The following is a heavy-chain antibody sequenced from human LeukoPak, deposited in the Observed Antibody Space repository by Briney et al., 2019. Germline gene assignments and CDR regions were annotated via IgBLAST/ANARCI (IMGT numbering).Heavy chain of an antibody. D-gene: IGHD3/OR15-3a*01. V-gene: IGHV4-39*01. CDR1: GGSINSDSYY. CDR2: IYHRGSS. J-gene: IGHJ4*02. Sequence: KPSETLSLTCSVSGGSINSDSYYWGWIRQPPGRDLEWIGSIYHRGSSYSNPSLRSRVAIFVDTFKNQFSLRLSSVTAADTAVYYCARHWTTGGPFDYWGQGTLVTVSS. CDR3: ARHWTTGGPFDY.